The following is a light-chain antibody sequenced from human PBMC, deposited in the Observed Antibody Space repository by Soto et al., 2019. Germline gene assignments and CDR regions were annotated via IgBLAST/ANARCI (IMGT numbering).Light chain of an antibody. CDR3: AAWDGSLRGRV. CDR1: SSDVGDFDC. CDR2: EVS. J-gene: IGLJ2*01. Sequence: QSALTQPASVSGSPGQSITISCTGTSSDVGDFDCVSWYQQHPGKAPKLMIYEVSDRPSGVSNRFSGSKSGDTASLTISGLQDEDEAYYYCAAWDGSLRGRVFGGGTKLTVL. V-gene: IGLV2-14*01.